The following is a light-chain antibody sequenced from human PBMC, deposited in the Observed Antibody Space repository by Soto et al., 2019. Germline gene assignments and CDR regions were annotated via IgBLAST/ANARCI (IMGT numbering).Light chain of an antibody. J-gene: IGLJ1*01. CDR3: QSYDSSLSAYV. V-gene: IGLV1-40*01. CDR2: RNR. CDR1: SSNIGADYG. Sequence: SVLTQPPSVSGAPGQRVTISCTGSSSNIGADYGVHWYQHLPGTAPRLLMYRNRNRPSGVPDRFSGSKSGTSASLAITGLQAEDEADYYCQSYDSSLSAYVFGTGTKLTVL.